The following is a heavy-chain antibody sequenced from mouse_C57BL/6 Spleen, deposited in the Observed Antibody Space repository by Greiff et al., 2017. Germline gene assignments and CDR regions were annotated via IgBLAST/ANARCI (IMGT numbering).Heavy chain of an antibody. CDR2: IYPGSGST. Sequence: QVQLQQPGAELVKPGASVKMSCKASGYTFTSYWINWVKQRPGQGLEWIGDIYPGSGSTNYNEKFKSKATLTVDQASSTAYMQLSSLTSEDSAVYFCASGGLRRGLDYWGQGTTLTVSS. V-gene: IGHV1-55*01. D-gene: IGHD2-4*01. CDR1: GYTFTSYW. CDR3: ASGGLRRGLDY. J-gene: IGHJ2*01.